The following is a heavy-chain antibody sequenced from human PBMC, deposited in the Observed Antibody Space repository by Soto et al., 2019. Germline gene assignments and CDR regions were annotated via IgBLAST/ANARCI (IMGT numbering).Heavy chain of an antibody. J-gene: IGHJ6*03. Sequence: SETLSDTCTVSGGSASRGGYYWSWIRQQPGKGLEWIGYIYSSGSTYYNPSLKSRVTISVDTSKNQFSLKLNSVTAADTAVYYCARMDYYYLQTDVFRDATTVTV. CDR2: IYSSGST. CDR1: GGSASRGGYY. V-gene: IGHV4-31*03. CDR3: ARMDYYYLQTDV.